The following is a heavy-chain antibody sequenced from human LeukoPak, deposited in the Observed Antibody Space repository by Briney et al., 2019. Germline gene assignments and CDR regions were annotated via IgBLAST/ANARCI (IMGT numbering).Heavy chain of an antibody. V-gene: IGHV4-39*01. CDR2: IYYSGST. J-gene: IGHJ5*02. D-gene: IGHD2-15*01. CDR3: ARRFGVVAATFGFDP. CDR1: GGSISSSSYY. Sequence: SETLSLTCTVSGGSISSSSYYWGWIRQPPGKGLEWIGSIYYSGSTYYNPSLKSRVTISVDTSKNQFSLKLSSVTAADTAVYYCARRFGVVAATFGFDPWGQGTLVTVSS.